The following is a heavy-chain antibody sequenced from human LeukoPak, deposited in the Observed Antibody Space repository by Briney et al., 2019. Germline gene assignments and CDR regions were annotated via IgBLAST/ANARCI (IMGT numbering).Heavy chain of an antibody. CDR3: ARGQPYSSGWYYFDN. V-gene: IGHV4-34*01. D-gene: IGHD6-19*01. J-gene: IGHJ4*02. CDR1: GGSFSGYY. Sequence: SETLSLTCAVYGGSFSGYYWNWIRQPPGKGLEWIGEINHSGSTNYNPSLKSRVTISLDTSKNQFSLKVSSVTAADTAVYYCARGQPYSSGWYYFDNWGQGTLVTVSS. CDR2: INHSGST.